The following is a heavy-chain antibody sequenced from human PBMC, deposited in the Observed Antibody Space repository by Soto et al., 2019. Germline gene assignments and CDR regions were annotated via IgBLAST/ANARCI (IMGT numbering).Heavy chain of an antibody. J-gene: IGHJ6*02. Sequence: PGGSLRLSCAASGFTFSSYEMNRVRQAPGKGLEWVSYISSSGSTIYYADSVKGRFTISRDNAKNSLYLQMNSLRAEDTAVYYCARVTTYYYGSGSYWVGMDVWGQGTTVTVSS. CDR1: GFTFSSYE. CDR2: ISSSGSTI. V-gene: IGHV3-48*03. D-gene: IGHD3-10*01. CDR3: ARVTTYYYGSGSYWVGMDV.